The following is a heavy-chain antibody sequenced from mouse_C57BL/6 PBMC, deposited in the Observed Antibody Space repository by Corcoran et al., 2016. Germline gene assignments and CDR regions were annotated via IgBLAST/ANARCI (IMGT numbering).Heavy chain of an antibody. J-gene: IGHJ4*01. D-gene: IGHD4-1*01. CDR2: ILPGSGST. Sequence: QVQLQQSGAELMKPGASVKLSCKATGYTFTGYWIEWVKQRPGHGLEWIGEILPGSGSTNYNEKFKGKATFTADTSSSTAYMQLSSLTTEDSASDYCGTRDLGRYYALDYWGQGTSVTVSS. CDR1: GYTFTGYW. CDR3: GTRDLGRYYALDY. V-gene: IGHV1-9*01.